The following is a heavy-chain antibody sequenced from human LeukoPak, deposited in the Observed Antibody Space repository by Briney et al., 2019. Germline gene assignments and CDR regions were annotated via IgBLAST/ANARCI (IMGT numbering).Heavy chain of an antibody. D-gene: IGHD3-16*01. Sequence: SETLSLTCTVSGGSISIISYYWGWIRQTPGKGPEWIGNIYYTGSTHYNPSLKSRVTFSVDTSKNQFSLKLTSVTAADTAVYYCARVWDWYFDLWGRGTLVTVSS. CDR2: IYYTGST. CDR1: GGSISIISYY. V-gene: IGHV4-39*07. CDR3: ARVWDWYFDL. J-gene: IGHJ2*01.